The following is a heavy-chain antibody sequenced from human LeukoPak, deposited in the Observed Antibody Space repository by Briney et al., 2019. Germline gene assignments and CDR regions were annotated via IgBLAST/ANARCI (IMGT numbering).Heavy chain of an antibody. V-gene: IGHV4-34*01. CDR1: GGSFSGYY. J-gene: IGHJ4*02. CDR3: ARVRGVIISIFDY. CDR2: INHSGST. D-gene: IGHD3-10*01. Sequence: SETLSLTCAVYGGSFSGYYWSWIRQPPGKGLEWIGEINHSGSTNYNPSLKSRVTISVDTSNNQFSLKLSSVTAADTAVYYCARVRGVIISIFDYWGQGTLVTVSS.